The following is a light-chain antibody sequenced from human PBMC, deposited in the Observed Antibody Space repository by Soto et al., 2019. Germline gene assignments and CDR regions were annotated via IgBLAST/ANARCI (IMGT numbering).Light chain of an antibody. Sequence: QSALTQPASVSGSPGQSITISCTGTSSDVGSYNLVSWYQHHPGKAPKLIIYEVSKWPSGVSNRFSGSKSGDTASLTISGLQAEDEADYYCGSYAGRSTFVFGGGTKVTVL. CDR3: GSYAGRSTFV. V-gene: IGLV2-23*02. J-gene: IGLJ3*02. CDR2: EVS. CDR1: SSDVGSYNL.